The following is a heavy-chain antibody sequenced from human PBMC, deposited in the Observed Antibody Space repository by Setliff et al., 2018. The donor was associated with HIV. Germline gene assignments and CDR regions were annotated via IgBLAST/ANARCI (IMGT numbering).Heavy chain of an antibody. CDR2: IHYSGST. Sequence: SETLSLTCTVPGGSIKYGDYYWTWIRQSPGKSLEWIGYIHYSGSTDYNPSLKSRSSISINKSKKQFFLRLNSVAAADTAVYYCARGTGAQFGYYFDYWGQGTLVTVSS. CDR1: GGSIKYGDYY. CDR3: ARGTGAQFGYYFDY. D-gene: IGHD3-10*01. V-gene: IGHV4-31*03. J-gene: IGHJ4*02.